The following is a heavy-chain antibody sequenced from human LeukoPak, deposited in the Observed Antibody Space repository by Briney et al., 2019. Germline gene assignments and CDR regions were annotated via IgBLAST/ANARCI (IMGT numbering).Heavy chain of an antibody. CDR3: ARGKGRVTDAFDI. V-gene: IGHV3-64*01. CDR1: GFTFSSYA. J-gene: IGHJ3*02. Sequence: TGGSLRLSCAASGFTFSSYAMHWVRQAPGKGLEYVSAISSNGGSTYYANSVNGRFTISRDNSKNTLYLQMGSLRAEDMAVYYCARGKGRVTDAFDIWGQGTMVTVSS. D-gene: IGHD4-11*01. CDR2: ISSNGGST.